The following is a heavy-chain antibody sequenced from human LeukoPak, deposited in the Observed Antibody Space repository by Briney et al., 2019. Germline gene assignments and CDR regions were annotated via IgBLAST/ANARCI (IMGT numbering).Heavy chain of an antibody. Sequence: ASVKVSCKASGYTFTNYYVHWVRQAPGQGLEWMGWINTNTGNPTYAQGFTGRFVFSLDTSVSTAYLQISSLKAEDTAVYYCAREERGNYDILTGLPWGQGTLVTVSS. CDR3: AREERGNYDILTGLP. CDR2: INTNTGNP. J-gene: IGHJ5*02. V-gene: IGHV7-4-1*02. D-gene: IGHD3-9*01. CDR1: GYTFTNYY.